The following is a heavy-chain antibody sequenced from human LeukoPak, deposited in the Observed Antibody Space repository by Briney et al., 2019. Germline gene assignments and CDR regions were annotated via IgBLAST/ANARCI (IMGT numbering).Heavy chain of an antibody. CDR1: GFTFSSYA. V-gene: IGHV3-53*01. CDR3: ARVGDFRSYYYYNMDV. CDR2: IYSGGTT. J-gene: IGHJ6*02. D-gene: IGHD3-3*01. Sequence: GGSLRLSCAASGFTFSSYAMSWVRQAPGKGLEWVSLIYSGGTTYYADSVKGRFTISRDTSMNTLYLQMNSLRAEDTATYYCARVGDFRSYYYYNMDVWGQGTTVTVSS.